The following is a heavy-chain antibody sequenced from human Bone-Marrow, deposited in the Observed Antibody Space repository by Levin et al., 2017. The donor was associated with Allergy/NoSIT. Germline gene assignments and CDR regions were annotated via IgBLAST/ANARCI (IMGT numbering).Heavy chain of an antibody. V-gene: IGHV3-7*01. CDR1: GFTFRSYW. CDR3: ARRAVSWFDP. D-gene: IGHD5/OR15-5a*01. Sequence: LSLPCAASGFTFRSYWMAWVRQAPGKGLEWVANINQDGSEKYYVDSVKGRFTISRDNAKNSLYLQMNSLRAADTAVYYCARRAVSWFDPWGQGTLVTVSS. J-gene: IGHJ5*02. CDR2: INQDGSEK.